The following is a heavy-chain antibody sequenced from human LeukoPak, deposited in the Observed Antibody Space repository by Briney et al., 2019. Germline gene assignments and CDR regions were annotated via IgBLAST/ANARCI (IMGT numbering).Heavy chain of an antibody. CDR2: IWSDGRNK. J-gene: IGHJ4*02. CDR3: AKPSEQRDYYDSSDYYPY. Sequence: GGSLRLSCAASGSSFSSYGMHWVRQAPGKGLEWVAVIWSDGRNKFYADSVKGRFTVSRDNSKNTLFLQMSSLRADDTALYYCAKPSEQRDYYDSSDYYPYWGQGTLVTVSS. CDR1: GSSFSSYG. V-gene: IGHV3-33*06. D-gene: IGHD3-22*01.